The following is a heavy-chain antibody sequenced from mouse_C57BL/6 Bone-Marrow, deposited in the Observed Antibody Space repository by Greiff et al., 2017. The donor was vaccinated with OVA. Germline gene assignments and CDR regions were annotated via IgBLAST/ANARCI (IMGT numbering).Heavy chain of an antibody. Sequence: QVQLQQPGTELVKPGASVTLSCKASGYTFTSYWMHWVKQRPGQGLEWIGNINPSNGGTNYNEKFKSKATLTVDKSSSTAYMQLSSLTSEDSAVYYCARSPYGGYYFDYWGQGTTLTVSS. CDR3: ARSPYGGYYFDY. CDR1: GYTFTSYW. V-gene: IGHV1-53*01. J-gene: IGHJ2*01. D-gene: IGHD1-1*02. CDR2: INPSNGGT.